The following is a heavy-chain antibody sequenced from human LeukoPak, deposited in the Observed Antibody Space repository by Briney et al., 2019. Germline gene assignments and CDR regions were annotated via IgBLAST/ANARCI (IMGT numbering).Heavy chain of an antibody. CDR3: ARERGYNTGWYLDY. CDR2: IGPSSGTI. Sequence: GGSLRLSCAASGFTFSSYAMSWVRQAPGKGLEWVSYIGPSSGTIFYADSVRGRFTISRDDGKNSLYLQMNSLRDEDTAVYYCARERGYNTGWYLDYWGQGTRVTVSS. J-gene: IGHJ4*02. D-gene: IGHD6-19*01. V-gene: IGHV3-48*02. CDR1: GFTFSSYA.